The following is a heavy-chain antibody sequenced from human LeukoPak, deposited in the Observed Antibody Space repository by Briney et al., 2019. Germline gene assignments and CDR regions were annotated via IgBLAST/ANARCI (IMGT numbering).Heavy chain of an antibody. D-gene: IGHD5-18*01. CDR1: GGSISSDY. J-gene: IGHJ4*02. Sequence: SETLSLTCPVSGGSISSDYWSWIRQPPGKGLEWIGYIYYSGNTNYNPSLKSRVTISVDTSKNHFSLRLSSVTTADTAVYYCARLNGYNFGDYWGQGTLVTVSS. V-gene: IGHV4-59*01. CDR2: IYYSGNT. CDR3: ARLNGYNFGDY.